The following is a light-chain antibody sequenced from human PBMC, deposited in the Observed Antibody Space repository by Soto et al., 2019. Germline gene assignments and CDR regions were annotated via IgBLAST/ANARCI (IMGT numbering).Light chain of an antibody. J-gene: IGLJ1*01. CDR2: DNN. CDR1: RYNIGNNY. CDR3: GTWDSSLSAYV. V-gene: IGLV1-51*01. Sequence: QSVSTQPPSVYAAPGQTITISCSGSRYNIGNNYVSWYQQLPGTAPKLLIYDNNKRPSGIPDRFSGSKSGTSATLGITGLQTGDEADYYCGTWDSSLSAYVFGTGTKLTVL.